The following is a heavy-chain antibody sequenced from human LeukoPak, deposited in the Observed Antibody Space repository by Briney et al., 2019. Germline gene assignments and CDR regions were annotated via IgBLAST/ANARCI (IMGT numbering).Heavy chain of an antibody. V-gene: IGHV1-69*05. Sequence: ASVKVSCKASGGTFSSYAISWVRQAPGQGLEWMGGIIPIFSTANYAQKFQGRVTITTDESTSTAYMELSSLRSEDTAVYYCARGPTIFGVVSYYYYMDVWGKGTTVTVSS. CDR1: GGTFSSYA. J-gene: IGHJ6*03. CDR3: ARGPTIFGVVSYYYYMDV. CDR2: IIPIFSTA. D-gene: IGHD3-3*01.